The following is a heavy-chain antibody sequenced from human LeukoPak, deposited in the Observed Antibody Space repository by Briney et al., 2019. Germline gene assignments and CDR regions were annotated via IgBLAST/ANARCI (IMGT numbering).Heavy chain of an antibody. J-gene: IGHJ5*02. Sequence: KESGPTLLKPTQTLTLTCTFSGFSLSTSGVGVGWIRQPPGKALEWLALIYWNDDKRYSPSLKSRLTITKDTSKNQVVLTMTNMDPVDTATYYCAHNGWVRQSGWFDPWGQGTLVTVSS. V-gene: IGHV2-5*01. CDR3: AHNGWVRQSGWFDP. D-gene: IGHD3-10*01. CDR2: IYWNDDK. CDR1: GFSLSTSGVG.